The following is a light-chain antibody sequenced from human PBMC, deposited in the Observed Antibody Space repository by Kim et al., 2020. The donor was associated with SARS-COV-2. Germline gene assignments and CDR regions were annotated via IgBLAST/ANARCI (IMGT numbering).Light chain of an antibody. CDR3: QAWDSSTGV. Sequence: SYELTQPPSVSVPPGQTASITCSGDKLGEKYACWYQQKPGQSPVLVIYQDNKRPSGIPERFSGSNSGNTATLTISGTQAMDEADYYCQAWDSSTGVFGTG. CDR1: KLGEKY. J-gene: IGLJ1*01. V-gene: IGLV3-1*01. CDR2: QDN.